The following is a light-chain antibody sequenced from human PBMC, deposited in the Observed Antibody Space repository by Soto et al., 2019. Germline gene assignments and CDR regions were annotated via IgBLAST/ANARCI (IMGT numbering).Light chain of an antibody. CDR3: CSYAGSYTSWV. CDR1: SSDVGGYNY. J-gene: IGLJ3*02. CDR2: DVS. V-gene: IGLV2-11*01. Sequence: QSVLTQPRSVSGSPGQSVIISCTGTSSDVGGYNYVSWYQQHPGKAPKLMIYDVSKRPSGVPDRFSGSKSGNTASLTISGLQAEDEADYYCCSYAGSYTSWVFGGGTKVTVL.